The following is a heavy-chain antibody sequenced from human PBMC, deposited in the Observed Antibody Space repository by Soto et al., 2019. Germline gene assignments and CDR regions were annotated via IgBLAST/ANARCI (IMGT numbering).Heavy chain of an antibody. Sequence: PGGSLRLSCAASGFTFSHYGTHWVRQAPGKGMEWVALILFDGSNKYYADSVKGRFTISRDNSKTTLYLQMNSLRAEDTAVYFCAKDKSGGNNGFDIWGQGTMVTVSS. CDR2: ILFDGSNK. CDR3: AKDKSGGNNGFDI. D-gene: IGHD1-1*01. V-gene: IGHV3-30*18. J-gene: IGHJ3*02. CDR1: GFTFSHYG.